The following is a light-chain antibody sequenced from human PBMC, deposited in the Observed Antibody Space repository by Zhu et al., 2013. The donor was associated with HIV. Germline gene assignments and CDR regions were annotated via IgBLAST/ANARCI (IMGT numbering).Light chain of an antibody. J-gene: IGLJ1*01. CDR2: EVS. V-gene: IGLV2-14*01. Sequence: QSALTQPASVSGSPGQSITISCTGSSSDIGGYNYVSWYQHHPGKAPKLMFYEVSNRPSGVSNRFSVSKSGNTASLTISGLQAEDEADYYCSSYTSSSTLVFGTGTKVTV. CDR1: SSDIGGYNY. CDR3: SSYTSSSTLV.